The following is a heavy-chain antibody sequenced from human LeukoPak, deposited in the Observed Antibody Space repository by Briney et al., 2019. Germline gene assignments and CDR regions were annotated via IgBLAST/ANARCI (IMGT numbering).Heavy chain of an antibody. V-gene: IGHV3-48*01. J-gene: IGHJ4*02. CDR1: GFTFSSYH. Sequence: LGGSLRLSCVGSGFTFSSYHMNWVRQAPGKGLEWVSYISSSSSTIYYADSVKGRFTISRANAKNSLYLQTNSLRAEDTAVYYCARAQYYSDSTGYYYLHYWGQGTLVTVSS. D-gene: IGHD3-22*01. CDR2: ISSSSSTI. CDR3: ARAQYYSDSTGYYYLHY.